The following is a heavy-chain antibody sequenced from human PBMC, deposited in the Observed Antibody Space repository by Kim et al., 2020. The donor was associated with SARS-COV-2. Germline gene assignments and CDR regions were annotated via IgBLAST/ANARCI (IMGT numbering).Heavy chain of an antibody. Sequence: SETLSLTCTVSGGSISSYYWSWIRQPPGKGLEWIGYIYYSGSTNYNPSLKSRVTISVDTSKNQFSLKLSSVTAADTAVYYCARAASGRRIDYWGQGTLVT. CDR2: IYYSGST. CDR1: GGSISSYY. J-gene: IGHJ4*02. CDR3: ARAASGRRIDY. D-gene: IGHD1-26*01. V-gene: IGHV4-59*08.